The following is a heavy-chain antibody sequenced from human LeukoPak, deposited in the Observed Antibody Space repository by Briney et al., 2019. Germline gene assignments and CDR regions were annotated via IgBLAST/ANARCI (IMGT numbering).Heavy chain of an antibody. Sequence: GGSLRLSCAASGFTFSSYAMSWVRQAPGKGLEWVSAISGSGGSTYYADSVKGRFIISRDNSKNTLYLQMNSLRAEDTAVYYCAKALGVIHCGGDCRFDPWGQGTLVTVSS. V-gene: IGHV3-23*01. CDR1: GFTFSSYA. D-gene: IGHD2-21*02. CDR3: AKALGVIHCGGDCRFDP. CDR2: ISGSGGST. J-gene: IGHJ5*02.